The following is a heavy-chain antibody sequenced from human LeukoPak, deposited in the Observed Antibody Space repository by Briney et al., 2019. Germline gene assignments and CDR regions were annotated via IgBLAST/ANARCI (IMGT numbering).Heavy chain of an antibody. D-gene: IGHD2-2*01. V-gene: IGHV3-15*01. CDR1: GLTFINAW. CDR3: TTDGPAP. CDR2: IKSNLDGGTT. Sequence: GGSLRLSCAASGLTFINAWMTWVRQAPGKGLEWVGRIKSNLDGGTTDYAAPVKGRFYILRDDSKNTLYLQMNSLKSEDTGVYYCTTDGPAPWGQGTLVTVSS. J-gene: IGHJ5*02.